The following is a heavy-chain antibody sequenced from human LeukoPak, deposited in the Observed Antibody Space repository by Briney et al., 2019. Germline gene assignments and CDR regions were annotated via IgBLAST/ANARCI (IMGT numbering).Heavy chain of an antibody. Sequence: KPGGSLRLSCAASGFTFSDYYMSWIRQAPGKGLEWVSYISSSGSATYYADSVKGRFTISRDNTKNSLYLQMNSLRAEDTAVYYCATGDYEGVYFDYWGQGTLVTVSS. CDR2: ISSSGSAT. J-gene: IGHJ4*02. V-gene: IGHV3-11*04. CDR1: GFTFSDYY. CDR3: ATGDYEGVYFDY. D-gene: IGHD3-22*01.